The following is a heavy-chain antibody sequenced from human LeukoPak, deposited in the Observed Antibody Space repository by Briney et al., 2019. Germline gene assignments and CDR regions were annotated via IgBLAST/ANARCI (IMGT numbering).Heavy chain of an antibody. J-gene: IGHJ5*02. D-gene: IGHD2-21*02. V-gene: IGHV5-51*01. CDR2: IYPGDSDT. CDR1: GYSFTSYW. Sequence: GESLKISCKGSGYSFTSYWIGWVRQMPGKGLEWMGIIYPGDSDTRYSPSFQGQVTISADKSISTAYLQWSSLKASDTAMYYCARQTCGGTCYSRWFDPWGQGTLVTVSS. CDR3: ARQTCGGTCYSRWFDP.